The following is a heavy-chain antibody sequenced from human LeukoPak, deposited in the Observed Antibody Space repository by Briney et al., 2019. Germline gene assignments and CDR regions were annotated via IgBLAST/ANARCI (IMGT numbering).Heavy chain of an antibody. J-gene: IGHJ4*02. CDR3: AKDILDF. CDR2: IKEDTTTK. D-gene: IGHD3-9*01. V-gene: IGHV3-7*03. CDR1: GFTFNYYS. Sequence: GGSLRLSCAVSGFTFNYYSMSWVRQAPGKGLEWVATIKEDTTTKYYADSLKGRFTVSRDNADNSLALQMNGLRAEDTAVYYCAKDILDFWGQGTLVTVSS.